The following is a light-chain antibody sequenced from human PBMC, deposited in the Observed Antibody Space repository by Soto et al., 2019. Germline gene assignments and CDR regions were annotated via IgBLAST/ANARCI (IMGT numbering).Light chain of an antibody. CDR2: DSN. Sequence: QSVLTQPASVSGPPGQSITISCTGSSSNIGAGYDVHWYQQLPGTAPKLLIYDSNNRPSGVPDRFSGSKSGTSASLAITGLQGDDEADYYCQSYDSSLSAYVFGTGTKVTVL. CDR3: QSYDSSLSAYV. V-gene: IGLV1-40*01. J-gene: IGLJ1*01. CDR1: SSNIGAGYD.